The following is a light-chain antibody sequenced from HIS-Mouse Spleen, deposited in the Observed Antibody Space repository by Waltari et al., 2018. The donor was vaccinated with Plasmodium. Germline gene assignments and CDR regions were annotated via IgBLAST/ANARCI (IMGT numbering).Light chain of an antibody. Sequence: SPLSASVGDRVTITCRASQSISSWLAWYQQKPGKAPKLLIYKASSLESGVPSRFSGSGSGTEFTLTISSLQPDDFATYYCQQYNSYWTFGQGTKVEIK. CDR3: QQYNSYWT. CDR1: QSISSW. CDR2: KAS. V-gene: IGKV1-5*03. J-gene: IGKJ1*01.